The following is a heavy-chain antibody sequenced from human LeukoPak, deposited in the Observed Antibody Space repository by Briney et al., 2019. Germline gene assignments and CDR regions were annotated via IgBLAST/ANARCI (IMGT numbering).Heavy chain of an antibody. V-gene: IGHV4-4*07. D-gene: IGHD2-2*01. Sequence: PSETLSLTCTVSGGSISNYYWSWIRQPAGKGLEWIGRVYTSENTNYNPSLKGRVTMSIDTSKNQFSLRMSSVTAADTAVYYCARDLSGYCSSSSNTSCSYDAFDIWGQGTMVTVSS. CDR1: GGSISNYY. CDR3: ARDLSGYCSSSSNTSCSYDAFDI. CDR2: VYTSENT. J-gene: IGHJ3*02.